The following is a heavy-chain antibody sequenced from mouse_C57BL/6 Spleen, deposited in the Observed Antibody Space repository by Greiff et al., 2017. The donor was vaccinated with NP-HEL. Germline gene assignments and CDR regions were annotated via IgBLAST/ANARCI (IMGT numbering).Heavy chain of an antibody. V-gene: IGHV5-17*01. J-gene: IGHJ1*03. D-gene: IGHD1-1*01. CDR1: GFTFSDYG. CDR2: ISSGSSTI. CDR3: ARNNYYGSSPGFDV. Sequence: EVQVVESGGGLVKPGGSLKLSCAASGFTFSDYGMHWVRQAPEKGLEWVAYISSGSSTIYYADTVKGRFTISRDNAKNTLFLQMTSLRSEDTAMYYCARNNYYGSSPGFDVWGTGTTVTVSS.